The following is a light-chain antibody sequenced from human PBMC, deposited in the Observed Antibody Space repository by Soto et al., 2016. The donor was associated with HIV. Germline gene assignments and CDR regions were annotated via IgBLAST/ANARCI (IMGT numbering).Light chain of an antibody. CDR2: AAS. J-gene: IGKJ1*01. V-gene: IGKV1-9*01. Sequence: DIQLTQSPSFLSASVGDRVTITCRASQGISNYLAWYQQKPGKALKLLIYAASTLQTGVPSRFSGSGSGTEFTLTISSLQPEDFGTYFCQQAYGIPRTFGPGTKIEI. CDR3: QQAYGIPRT. CDR1: QGISNY.